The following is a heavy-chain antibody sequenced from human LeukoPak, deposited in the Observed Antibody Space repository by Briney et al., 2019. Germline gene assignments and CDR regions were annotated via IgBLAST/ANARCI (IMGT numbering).Heavy chain of an antibody. CDR1: GGSFSGYY. J-gene: IGHJ6*03. Sequence: SEALSLTCAVYGGSFSGYYWSWIRQPPGKGLEWIGEINHSGSTNYNPSLKSRVTISVDTSKNQFSLKLSSVTAADTAVYYCATLPVKQLPRPNPSTTSNYYYYYMDVWGKGTTVTVSS. CDR2: INHSGST. CDR3: ATLPVKQLPRPNPSTTSNYYYYYMDV. D-gene: IGHD6-6*01. V-gene: IGHV4-34*01.